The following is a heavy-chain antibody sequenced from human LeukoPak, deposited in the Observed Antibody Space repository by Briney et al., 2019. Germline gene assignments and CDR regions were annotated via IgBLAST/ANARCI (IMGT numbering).Heavy chain of an antibody. CDR3: ARSYGSGRGDAFDV. CDR2: TSSDGGKK. J-gene: IGHJ3*01. D-gene: IGHD3-10*01. V-gene: IGHV3-30-3*01. Sequence: GGSLRLSCVASGFTFSSYVLHWVGQAPGKGLQWVAVTSSDGGKKYYADSVRGRFTISRDSSRNTVYLQMNSLRDEDTALYYCARSYGSGRGDAFDVWGQGTMVTV. CDR1: GFTFSSYV.